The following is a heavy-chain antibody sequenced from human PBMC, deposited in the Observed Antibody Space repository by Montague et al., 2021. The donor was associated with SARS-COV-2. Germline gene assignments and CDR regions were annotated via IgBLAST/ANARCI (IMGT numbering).Heavy chain of an antibody. CDR2: IYYTGNT. CDR1: GGSITNNIDY. V-gene: IGHV4-39*02. Sequence: SETLSLTCTVSGGSITNNIDYWAWIRQPPGKGLEWIGSIYYTGNTYYNPSLKSRVTISVVTSKNHFTLKLSSVIAAETAVYYCARLKRCFDSSGSPSAFDFWGQGTKVTVSS. J-gene: IGHJ3*01. D-gene: IGHD3-22*01. CDR3: ARLKRCFDSSGSPSAFDF.